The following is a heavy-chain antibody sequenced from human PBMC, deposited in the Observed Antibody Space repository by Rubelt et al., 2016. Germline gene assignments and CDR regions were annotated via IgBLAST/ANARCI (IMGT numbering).Heavy chain of an antibody. Sequence: QLQLQESGPGLVKPSETLYLTCPVSGGSISSSSYYWGWIRQHPGKGLEWIGSIYYSGSTSYHPSLKSRVTISLDTSKNQFSLKVSSVTAADTAVYYCKSDGPPGDYWGQGTLVTVSS. CDR2: IYYSGST. CDR3: KSDGPPGDY. J-gene: IGHJ4*02. V-gene: IGHV4-39*01. CDR1: GGSISSSSYY.